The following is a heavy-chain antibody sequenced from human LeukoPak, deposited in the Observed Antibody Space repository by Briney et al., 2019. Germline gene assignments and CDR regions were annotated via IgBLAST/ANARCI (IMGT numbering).Heavy chain of an antibody. CDR2: IYPGDSDT. CDR1: GYNFTNYW. D-gene: IGHD4-17*01. V-gene: IGHV5-51*01. J-gene: IGHJ4*02. Sequence: GESLKISCKGSGYNFTNYWIGWVRQMPGKGLEWMGIIYPGDSDTRYSPSFQGQVTISADKSINTAYLQWSSLKASDTAMYYCARSNDYGNFDYWGQGTLVTVSS. CDR3: ARSNDYGNFDY.